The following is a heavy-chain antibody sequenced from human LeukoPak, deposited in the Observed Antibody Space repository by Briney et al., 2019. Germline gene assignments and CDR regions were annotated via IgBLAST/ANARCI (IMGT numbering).Heavy chain of an antibody. CDR2: IKQDGSEK. D-gene: IGHD3-3*01. Sequence: GGSLRLSCAASGFTFSSYWMRWVRQAPGKGLEWVANIKQDGSEKYYVDSVKGRFTISRDNAKNSLYLQMNSLRAEDTAVYYCASGLNYERDLDYWGQGTLVTVSS. CDR1: GFTFSSYW. J-gene: IGHJ4*02. V-gene: IGHV3-7*01. CDR3: ASGLNYERDLDY.